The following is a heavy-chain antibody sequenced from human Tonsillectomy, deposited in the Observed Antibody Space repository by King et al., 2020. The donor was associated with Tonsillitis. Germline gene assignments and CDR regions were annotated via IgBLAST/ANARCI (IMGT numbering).Heavy chain of an antibody. D-gene: IGHD2-2*01. Sequence: VQLVESGGGLVQPGRSLRLSCAASGFTFSSYWMSWVRQAPGKGLEWVANIKQDGSEKYYVDSVKGRFTISRDNAKNSLYLQMNSLRAEDTAVYYCAREGTSSTSCARDWGQGTLVTVSS. CDR1: GFTFSSYW. CDR3: AREGTSSTSCARD. J-gene: IGHJ4*02. V-gene: IGHV3-7*03. CDR2: IKQDGSEK.